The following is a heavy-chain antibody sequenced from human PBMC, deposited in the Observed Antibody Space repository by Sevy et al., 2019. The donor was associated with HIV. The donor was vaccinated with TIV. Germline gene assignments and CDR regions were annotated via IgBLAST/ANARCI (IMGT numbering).Heavy chain of an antibody. CDR2: ISGSGSST. J-gene: IGHJ4*02. D-gene: IGHD3-3*01. Sequence: GGSLRLSCAASGFTFSSFAMSWVRQAPGKGLEWVSAISGSGSSTYYADSVEGRFTVSRDSSKNTLYLQMNSLRAEDTAVYYCAKDLASGYFPYYFDYWDQGALVTVSS. CDR1: GFTFSSFA. CDR3: AKDLASGYFPYYFDY. V-gene: IGHV3-23*01.